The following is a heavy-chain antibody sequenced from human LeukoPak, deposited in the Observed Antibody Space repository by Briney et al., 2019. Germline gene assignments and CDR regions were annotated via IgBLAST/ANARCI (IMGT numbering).Heavy chain of an antibody. Sequence: ASVKVSCKASGYTFTSYAMHRVRQAPGQRLEWMGWINAGNGNTKYSQKFQGRVTITRDTSASTAYMELSSLRSEDTAVYYCARDIRGSRWFEPWGQGTLVTVSS. CDR1: GYTFTSYA. V-gene: IGHV1-3*01. CDR3: ARDIRGSRWFEP. J-gene: IGHJ5*02. CDR2: INAGNGNT.